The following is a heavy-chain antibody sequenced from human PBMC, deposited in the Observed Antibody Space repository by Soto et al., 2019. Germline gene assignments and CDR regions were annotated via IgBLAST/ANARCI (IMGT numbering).Heavy chain of an antibody. CDR3: ARDYYDFWSGFNYYYMDV. V-gene: IGHV3-21*01. J-gene: IGHJ6*03. CDR1: GFTFSSYS. D-gene: IGHD3-3*01. CDR2: ISSSSSYI. Sequence: GGSLRLSCAASGFTFSSYSMNWVHQAPGKGLEWVSSISSSSSYIYYADSVKGRFTISRDNAKNSLYLQMNSLRAEDTAVYYCARDYYDFWSGFNYYYMDVWGKGTTVTVSS.